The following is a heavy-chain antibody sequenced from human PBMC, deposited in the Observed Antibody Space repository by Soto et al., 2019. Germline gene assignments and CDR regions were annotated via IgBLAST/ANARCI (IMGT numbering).Heavy chain of an antibody. CDR2: ISYDGSTK. Sequence: GGSLRLSCAASGFTFSRYPMHWVRQAPGKGLEWVSVISYDGSTKYYGDSVKGRFTISRDNSKNTLYLQMNSPRAEDTAVYYCARELDDSYGSSRFDYWGQGTLVTVSS. CDR3: ARELDDSYGSSRFDY. D-gene: IGHD5-18*01. V-gene: IGHV3-30-3*01. CDR1: GFTFSRYP. J-gene: IGHJ4*02.